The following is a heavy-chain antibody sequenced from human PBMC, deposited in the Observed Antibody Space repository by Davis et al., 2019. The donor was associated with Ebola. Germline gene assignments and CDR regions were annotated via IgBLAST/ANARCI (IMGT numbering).Heavy chain of an antibody. D-gene: IGHD3-3*01. Sequence: SETLSLTCTVSGGSISSGGYYWSWIRQHPGKGLEWIGYIYYSGSTYYNPSLKSRVTISVDTSKNQFSLKLSSVTAADTAVYYCARHYSGLGQYDFWSGAQGGWFDPWGQGTLVTVSS. J-gene: IGHJ5*02. CDR1: GGSISSGGYY. V-gene: IGHV4-31*03. CDR3: ARHYSGLGQYDFWSGAQGGWFDP. CDR2: IYYSGST.